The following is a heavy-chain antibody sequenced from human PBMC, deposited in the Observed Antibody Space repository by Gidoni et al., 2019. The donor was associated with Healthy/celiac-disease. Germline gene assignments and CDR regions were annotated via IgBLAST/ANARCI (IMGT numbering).Heavy chain of an antibody. J-gene: IGHJ4*02. CDR3: ARHKYDSSGWIDY. CDR2: IYPGDSDT. Sequence: EVQLVKSGAEVQKHGESLKLSSKRSGYSLTSYWIGWVRQMPGKGLEWMGIIYPGDSDTRYSPSFQGQVTISADKSISTAYLQWSSLKASDTAMYYCARHKYDSSGWIDYWGQGTLVTVSS. D-gene: IGHD3-22*01. V-gene: IGHV5-51*01. CDR1: GYSLTSYW.